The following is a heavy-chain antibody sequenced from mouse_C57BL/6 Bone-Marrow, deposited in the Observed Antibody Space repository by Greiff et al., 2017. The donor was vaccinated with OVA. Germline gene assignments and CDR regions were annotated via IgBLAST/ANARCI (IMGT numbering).Heavy chain of an antibody. CDR3: ARSPYGSSPYYFDY. CDR2: IDPSDSYT. V-gene: IGHV1-50*01. D-gene: IGHD1-1*01. CDR1: GYTFTSYW. J-gene: IGHJ2*01. Sequence: VQLQQPGAELVKPGASVKLSCKASGYTFTSYWMQWVKQRPGQGLEWIGEIDPSDSYTNYNQKFKGKATLTVDTSSSTAYMQLSSLTSEDSAVYYCARSPYGSSPYYFDYWGQGTTLTVSS.